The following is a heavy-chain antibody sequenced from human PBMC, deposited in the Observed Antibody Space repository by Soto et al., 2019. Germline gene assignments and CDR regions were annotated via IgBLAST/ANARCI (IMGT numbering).Heavy chain of an antibody. J-gene: IGHJ4*02. CDR2: ISYDGTNK. Sequence: GGSLRLSWAASGFSFSISPMHWVRQAPGKGPEWVALISYDGTNKFYADSVKGRFTISRDNSKSTLYLQVDSLSPEDAAVYYCARDPNTSSCQYWAFNYFDSWRQGSLVTASS. V-gene: IGHV3-30-3*01. CDR1: GFSFSISP. D-gene: IGHD2-8*02. CDR3: ARDPNTSSCQYWAFNYFDS.